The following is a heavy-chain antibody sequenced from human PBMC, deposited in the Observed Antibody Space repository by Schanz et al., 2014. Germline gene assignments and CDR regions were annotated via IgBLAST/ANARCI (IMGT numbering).Heavy chain of an antibody. V-gene: IGHV1-18*01. CDR2: ISTSNGNT. J-gene: IGHJ6*02. CDR1: GYTFTDYG. D-gene: IGHD3-10*01. Sequence: QAQLMQSGPELKRPGASVKVSCKASGYTFTDYGVIWVRQAPGQGLEWMGWISTSNGNTNYIQKLQGRVTMTTDTSTSTAYMELRNLRSDDTAVYYCARAKRFGDMDVWGQGTTVTVSS. CDR3: ARAKRFGDMDV.